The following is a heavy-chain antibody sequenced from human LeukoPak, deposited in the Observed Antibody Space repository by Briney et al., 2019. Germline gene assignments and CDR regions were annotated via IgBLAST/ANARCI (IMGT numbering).Heavy chain of an antibody. J-gene: IGHJ4*02. CDR1: GFTFSSYW. Sequence: GGSLRLSCAASGFTFSSYWMSWVRQAPGKGLEWVANIKQDGSEKYYVDSVKGRFTISRDNAKNSLYLQMNSLRAEDTAVYYCAREVFGELLSSPCFDYWGQGTLVTVSS. CDR2: IKQDGSEK. D-gene: IGHD3-10*02. V-gene: IGHV3-7*01. CDR3: AREVFGELLSSPCFDY.